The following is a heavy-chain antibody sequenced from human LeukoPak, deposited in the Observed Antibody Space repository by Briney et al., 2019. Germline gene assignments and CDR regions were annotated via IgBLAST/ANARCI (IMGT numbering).Heavy chain of an antibody. CDR1: GGSVSSYY. V-gene: IGHV4-59*08. J-gene: IGHJ4*02. CDR2: VYYTAST. Sequence: SETLSLTCSVSGGSVSSYYWSWIRQPPGKGLEWIGYVYYTASTNYNPSLKSRVTMFEDKSKNQFSLRLYSVTVADTAVYYCARHFAYSSSSYFDYWGQGSLVTVSS. D-gene: IGHD6-6*01. CDR3: ARHFAYSSSSYFDY.